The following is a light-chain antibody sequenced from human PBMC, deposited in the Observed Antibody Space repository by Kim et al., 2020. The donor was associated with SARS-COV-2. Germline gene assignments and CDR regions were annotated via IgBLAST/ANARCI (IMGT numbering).Light chain of an antibody. CDR1: QSIDYL. CDR3: LQYNTYPWT. CDR2: KAS. J-gene: IGKJ1*01. V-gene: IGKV1-5*03. Sequence: ESVGDRVTITCRASQSIDYLLAWYKHKPGTAPNLLIYKASSLESGVPSRFSGSGSGTEFTLTITSLQPDDSATYYCLQYNTYPWTFGQGTKVEI.